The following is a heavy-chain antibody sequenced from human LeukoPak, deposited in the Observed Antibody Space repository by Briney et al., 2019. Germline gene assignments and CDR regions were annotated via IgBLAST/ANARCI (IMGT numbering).Heavy chain of an antibody. Sequence: GGSLRLSCVASEFTFSSYGMHWVRQAPGKGLEWVAYIRYDGSDRYYADSVKGRFIISRDNSKNTLYLQMNSLRAEDTAVYYCAKERYSSSSLFAVTPFDYWGQGTRITVSS. V-gene: IGHV3-30*02. D-gene: IGHD6-13*01. CDR2: IRYDGSDR. J-gene: IGHJ4*02. CDR1: EFTFSSYG. CDR3: AKERYSSSSLFAVTPFDY.